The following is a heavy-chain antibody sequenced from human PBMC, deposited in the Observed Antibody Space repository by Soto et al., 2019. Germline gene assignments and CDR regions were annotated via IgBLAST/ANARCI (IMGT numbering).Heavy chain of an antibody. J-gene: IGHJ4*02. D-gene: IGHD1-26*01. CDR3: AREYGGSRVFDY. Sequence: QVQLVQSGAEVNKPGASVKVSCKTSGYTFTNYFIHWVRQAPGQGPEWMGIINPSADSTNYAQKFQGRTTVTRDTSTSTVYLELRSLRSEDTAVYYCAREYGGSRVFDYWSQGTLVTVSS. CDR1: GYTFTNYF. CDR2: INPSADST. V-gene: IGHV1-46*01.